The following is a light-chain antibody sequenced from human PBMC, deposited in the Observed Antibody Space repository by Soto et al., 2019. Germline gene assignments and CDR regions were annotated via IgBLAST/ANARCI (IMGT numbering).Light chain of an antibody. Sequence: VVLTQSPGTLSLSPGERATLSCRASQTISGSYLTWYQQKPGQAPRLLIYSASIRATGIPDRFSGSGSGTDFTLTITRLEPEDFAVYYCLNYGNSRFTFGPGTKVDIK. J-gene: IGKJ3*01. CDR2: SAS. CDR1: QTISGSY. CDR3: LNYGNSRFT. V-gene: IGKV3-20*01.